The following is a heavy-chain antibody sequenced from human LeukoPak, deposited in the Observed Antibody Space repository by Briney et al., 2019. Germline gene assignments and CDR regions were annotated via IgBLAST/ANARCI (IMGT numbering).Heavy chain of an antibody. CDR2: IYYSGST. Sequence: SETLSLTCTVSGGSISSSSYYWGWIRQPPGKGLEWIGSIYYSGSTYYNPSLKSRVTISVDTSKNQFSLKLSSVTAADTAVYYCAISGLVEALFDYWGQGTLVTVSS. CDR3: AISGLVEALFDY. D-gene: IGHD6-19*01. CDR1: GGSISSSSYY. V-gene: IGHV4-39*07. J-gene: IGHJ4*02.